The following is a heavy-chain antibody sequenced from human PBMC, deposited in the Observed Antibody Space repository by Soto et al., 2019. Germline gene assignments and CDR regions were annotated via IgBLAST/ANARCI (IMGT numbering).Heavy chain of an antibody. Sequence: QIQLLQFGAEVKKPGASVKVTCKASGYTFRNFGISWVRQAPGQGLAWMGWISAYNANATYAQQFHGRLTMTADTSTSTAYMELRSLRYDDTAVYYCARENSYFDYLGQGTLVTVSS. J-gene: IGHJ4*02. CDR1: GYTFRNFG. CDR2: ISAYNANA. V-gene: IGHV1-18*01. CDR3: ARENSYFDY.